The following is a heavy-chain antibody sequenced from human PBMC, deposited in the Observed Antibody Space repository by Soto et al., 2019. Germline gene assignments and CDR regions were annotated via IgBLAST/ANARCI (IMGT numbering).Heavy chain of an antibody. CDR1: GFTLSNYY. Sequence: EVQLVESGGGLVQPGGSLRLSCTVSGFTLSNYYMHWARQPPGKRLVWVSHINGDGSSTSYADAVKGQFTIPRDNANNPMYLQMTSLRADDTAVYYCARGGDPDSIDIWGEGTMVPVSS. J-gene: IGHJ3*02. CDR3: ARGGDPDSIDI. D-gene: IGHD2-21*02. V-gene: IGHV3-74*01. CDR2: INGDGSST.